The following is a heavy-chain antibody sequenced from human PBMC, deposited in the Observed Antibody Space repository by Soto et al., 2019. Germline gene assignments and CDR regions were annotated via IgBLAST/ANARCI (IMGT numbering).Heavy chain of an antibody. Sequence: QVQLVESGGGVVQPGRSLRLSCAASGFTFSSYAMHWVRQAPGKGLEWVAIISYDARNKYYADSVKGRFTISRDSSKNTLYLQRNSLRADDTAVYYCARGYSSSSAACDYWGQGTLVTVSS. CDR2: ISYDARNK. V-gene: IGHV3-30*04. D-gene: IGHD6-13*01. CDR1: GFTFSSYA. J-gene: IGHJ4*02. CDR3: ARGYSSSSAACDY.